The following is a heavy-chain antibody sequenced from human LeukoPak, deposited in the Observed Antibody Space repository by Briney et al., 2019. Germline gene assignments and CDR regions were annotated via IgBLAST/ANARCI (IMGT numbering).Heavy chain of an antibody. CDR2: IYTSGST. CDR1: GGSTSNTSYY. J-gene: IGHJ4*02. D-gene: IGHD5-12*01. CDR3: ARATWIQTQYYFDY. V-gene: IGHV4-61*05. Sequence: SETLSLTCTVSGGSTSNTSYYWGWIRQPPGKGPEWIGRIYTSGSTNYNPSLKSRVTMSVDTSKNQFSLKLSSVTAADTAVYYCARATWIQTQYYFDYWGQGTLVTVSS.